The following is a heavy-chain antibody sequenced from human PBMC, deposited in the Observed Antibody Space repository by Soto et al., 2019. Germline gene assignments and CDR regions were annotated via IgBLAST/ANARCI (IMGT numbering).Heavy chain of an antibody. Sequence: SETLSLTCAVYGGSFSGYYWSGIRQPPGKGLEWIGEINHSGSTNYNPSLKSRVTISVDTSKNQFTLKLSSVTAADTAVYYCARGRAVAGIGYWGQGALVTVSS. J-gene: IGHJ4*02. V-gene: IGHV4-34*01. CDR2: INHSGST. CDR3: ARGRAVAGIGY. D-gene: IGHD6-19*01. CDR1: GGSFSGYY.